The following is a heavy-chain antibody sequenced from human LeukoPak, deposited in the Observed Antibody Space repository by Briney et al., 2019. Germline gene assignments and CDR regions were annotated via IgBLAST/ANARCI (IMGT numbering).Heavy chain of an antibody. V-gene: IGHV5-51*01. CDR1: GCSFTSYW. CDR2: IYPGDSDT. Sequence: GESLKISCKGSGCSFTSYWIGWVRQMPGKGLEWRGIIYPGDSDTRYSPSFQGQVTISADKSISTAYLQWSSLKASDTAMYYCARQTRSGGSGIPRRDFDYWGQGTLVTVSS. CDR3: ARQTRSGGSGIPRRDFDY. J-gene: IGHJ4*02. D-gene: IGHD3-10*01.